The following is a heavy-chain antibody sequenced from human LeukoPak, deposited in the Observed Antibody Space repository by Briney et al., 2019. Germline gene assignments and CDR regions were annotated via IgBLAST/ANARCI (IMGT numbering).Heavy chain of an antibody. V-gene: IGHV3-13*01. CDR3: ARAPNYYDSSGYYYDY. CDR1: GFTFIDYD. Sequence: PGGSLRLSCAASGFTFIDYDMHWVRQAIGKGLEWVSAIGIRGDTHYSGSVKGRFTISRENAESSLYLQMNSLRAEDTAVYYCARAPNYYDSSGYYYDYWGQGTLVTVSS. J-gene: IGHJ4*02. CDR2: IGIRGDT. D-gene: IGHD3-22*01.